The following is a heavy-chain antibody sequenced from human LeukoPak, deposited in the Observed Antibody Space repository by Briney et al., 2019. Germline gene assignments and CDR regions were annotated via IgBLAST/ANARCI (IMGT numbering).Heavy chain of an antibody. J-gene: IGHJ4*02. CDR3: AREESDYVWGSYRPPGY. D-gene: IGHD3-16*02. Sequence: ASVKVSCKASGYTFTGYYMHWVRQAPGQGLEWMGWINPNSGGTNYAQKFQGRVTMTRDTSISTAYMEPSRLRSDDTAVYYCAREESDYVWGSYRPPGYWGQGTLVTVSS. V-gene: IGHV1-2*02. CDR2: INPNSGGT. CDR1: GYTFTGYY.